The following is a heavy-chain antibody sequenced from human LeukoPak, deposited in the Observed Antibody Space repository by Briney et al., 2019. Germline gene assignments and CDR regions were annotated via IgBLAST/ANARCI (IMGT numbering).Heavy chain of an antibody. D-gene: IGHD5-18*01. CDR1: GGSISSYY. Sequence: SETLSLTCTVSGGSISSYYCSWIRKPPGQGLAWIGYIYYSGSTNYNPSLKSRVTISVDTSKNQFSLKLSCVTAADTAVYYCARQRGLYSYGYVQPYYFDYWGRGTLVTVSS. J-gene: IGHJ4*02. V-gene: IGHV4-59*08. CDR3: ARQRGLYSYGYVQPYYFDY. CDR2: IYYSGST.